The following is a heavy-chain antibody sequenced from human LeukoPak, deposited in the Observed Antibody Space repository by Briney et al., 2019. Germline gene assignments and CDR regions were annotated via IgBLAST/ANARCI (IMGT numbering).Heavy chain of an antibody. CDR3: ARERGGTTGTDYYGLDV. CDR1: GYTFTGYY. Sequence: GASVKVSCKASGYTFTGYYIHWVRQAPGQGLEWMGWINPNSGGTSYAHKFEGRVTMTRNTSISTVYMALSRLTSDDTAVYYCARERGGTTGTDYYGLDVWGQGTTVTVSS. CDR2: INPNSGGT. J-gene: IGHJ6*02. D-gene: IGHD1-1*01. V-gene: IGHV1-2*02.